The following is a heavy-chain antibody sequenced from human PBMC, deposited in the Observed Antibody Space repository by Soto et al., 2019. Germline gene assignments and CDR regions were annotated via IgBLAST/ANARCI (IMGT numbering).Heavy chain of an antibody. Sequence: SVKVSCKASGGTFSSYAISWVRQAPGQGLEWMGGIIPIFGTANYAQKFQGRVTITADESTSTAYMELSSLRSEDTAVYYCARTYIVVVPAATRNWFDPWGQGTLVTVSS. V-gene: IGHV1-69*13. CDR2: IIPIFGTA. J-gene: IGHJ5*02. CDR3: ARTYIVVVPAATRNWFDP. D-gene: IGHD2-2*01. CDR1: GGTFSSYA.